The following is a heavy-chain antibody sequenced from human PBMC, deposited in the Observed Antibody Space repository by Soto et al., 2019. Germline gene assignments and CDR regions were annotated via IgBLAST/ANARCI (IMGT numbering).Heavy chain of an antibody. J-gene: IGHJ5*02. Sequence: ASVKVSCKASGYTFTGYYMHWVRQAPGKGLEWMGGFDPEDGETIYAQKFQGRVTMTEDTSTDTAYMELSSLRSEDTAVYYCATGTTMVRGVIMPDWFDPWGQGTLVTVSS. CDR1: GYTFTGYY. D-gene: IGHD3-10*01. CDR2: FDPEDGET. V-gene: IGHV1-24*01. CDR3: ATGTTMVRGVIMPDWFDP.